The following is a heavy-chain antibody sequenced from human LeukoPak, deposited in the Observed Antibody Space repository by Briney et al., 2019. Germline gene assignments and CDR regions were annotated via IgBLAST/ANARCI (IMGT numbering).Heavy chain of an antibody. CDR1: GGSISSSSYY. CDR3: AREDGREMATILFDY. V-gene: IGHV4-39*07. Sequence: SETLSLTCTVSGGSISSSSYYWGWIRQPPGKGLEWIGSIYYSGSTYYNPSLKSRVTISVDTSKNQFSLKLSSVTAADTAVYYCAREDGREMATILFDYWGQGTLVTVSS. J-gene: IGHJ4*02. D-gene: IGHD5-24*01. CDR2: IYYSGST.